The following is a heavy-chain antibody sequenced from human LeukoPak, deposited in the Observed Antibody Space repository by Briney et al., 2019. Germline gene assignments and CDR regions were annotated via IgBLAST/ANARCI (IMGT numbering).Heavy chain of an antibody. CDR2: ISSSSSTI. D-gene: IGHD3-3*01. Sequence: PGGSLRLSCAASGFTFSSYSMNWVRQAPGKGLEWVSYISSSSSTIYYADSVKGRFTISRDNAKNSLYLQMNSLRAEDTAVYYCARDAKYKLYYDFWSGYLREFDYWGQGTLVTVSS. J-gene: IGHJ4*02. V-gene: IGHV3-48*01. CDR1: GFTFSSYS. CDR3: ARDAKYKLYYDFWSGYLREFDY.